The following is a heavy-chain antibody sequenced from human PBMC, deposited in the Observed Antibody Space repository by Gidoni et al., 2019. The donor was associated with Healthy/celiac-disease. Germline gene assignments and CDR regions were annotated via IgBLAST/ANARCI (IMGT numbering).Heavy chain of an antibody. CDR1: GGSLSGYY. CDR3: ARGPIAAAFDY. Sequence: QVQLQQWGAGLLKPSETLSLTCAGYGGSLSGYYWSWIRQPTGKGLEWIGEIKHSGRTTYNPSLKSRVTISVDTSKNQFSLKLSSVTAADTAVYYCARGPIAAAFDYWGQGTLVTVSS. D-gene: IGHD6-13*01. V-gene: IGHV4-34*01. J-gene: IGHJ4*02. CDR2: IKHSGRT.